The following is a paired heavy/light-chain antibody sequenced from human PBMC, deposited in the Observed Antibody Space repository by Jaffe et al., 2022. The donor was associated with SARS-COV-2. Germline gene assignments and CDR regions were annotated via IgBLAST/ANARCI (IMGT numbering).Light chain of an antibody. Sequence: DIQMTQTPSSLSASVGDRVTITCRASQSIRSNLNWYQEKPGQAPKLLIYAASTLQSGVPSRFSGSGSGTDFTLTITSLQPDDFATYYCQQSYSVPRVFGQGTKLDIK. CDR1: QSIRSN. CDR2: AAS. J-gene: IGKJ2*01. V-gene: IGKV1-39*01. CDR3: QQSYSVPRV.
Heavy chain of an antibody. CDR1: GGSISSFS. J-gene: IGHJ6*02. V-gene: IGHV4-59*01. CDR2: INDSGNT. D-gene: IGHD3-3*01. Sequence: QVQLQESGPGLVKPSETLSLTCTVSGGSISSFSWNWIRQPPGKRLEWIGDINDSGNTNYNPSLKSRVTLSIDTSKNQFSLKLSSVTAADTAVYFCAREGFFHYLSLGSDKYYFYALDVWGQGTTVTVSS. CDR3: AREGFFHYLSLGSDKYYFYALDV.